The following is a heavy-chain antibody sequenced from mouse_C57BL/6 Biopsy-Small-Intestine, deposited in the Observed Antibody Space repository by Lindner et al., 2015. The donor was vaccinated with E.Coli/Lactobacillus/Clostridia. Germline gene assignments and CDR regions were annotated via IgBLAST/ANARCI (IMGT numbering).Heavy chain of an antibody. Sequence: VQLQESGTELARPGASVKMSCKASGYTFTSYGINWVKQRTGQGLEWIGETYPRSGNTYYNEKFKGKATLTADKSSSTAYMELRSLTSEDSAVYFCVSHDYETVSWFAYWGQGTLVTVSA. V-gene: IGHV1-81*01. CDR3: VSHDYETVSWFAY. D-gene: IGHD2-4*01. CDR1: GYTFTSYG. J-gene: IGHJ3*01. CDR2: TYPRSGNT.